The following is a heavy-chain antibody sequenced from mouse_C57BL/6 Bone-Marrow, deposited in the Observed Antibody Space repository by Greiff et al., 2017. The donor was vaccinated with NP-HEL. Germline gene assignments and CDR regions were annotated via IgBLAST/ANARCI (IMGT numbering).Heavy chain of an antibody. V-gene: IGHV1-18*01. CDR1: GYTFTDYN. CDR2: INPNNGGT. Sequence: EVQLQQSGPELVKPGASVKIPCKASGYTFTDYNMDWVKQSHGKSLEWIGDINPNNGGTIYNQKFKGKATLTVDKSSSTAYMELRSLTSEDTAVYYCASRGYGLWYFDVWGTGTTVTVSS. D-gene: IGHD2-2*01. J-gene: IGHJ1*03. CDR3: ASRGYGLWYFDV.